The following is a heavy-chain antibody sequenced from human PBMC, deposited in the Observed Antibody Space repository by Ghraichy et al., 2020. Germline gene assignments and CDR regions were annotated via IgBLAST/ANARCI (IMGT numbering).Heavy chain of an antibody. CDR1: GGSISSSSYY. CDR2: IYYSGST. Sequence: SQTLSLTCTVSGGSISSSSYYWGWIRQPPGKGLEWIGYIYYSGSTNYNPSLKSRVTISVDTSKNQFSLKLSSVTAADTAVYYCARSTGDLGGSYRSSYYYYYYMDVWGKGTTVTVSS. CDR3: ARSTGDLGGSYRSSYYYYYYMDV. D-gene: IGHD1-26*01. J-gene: IGHJ6*03. V-gene: IGHV4-61*05.